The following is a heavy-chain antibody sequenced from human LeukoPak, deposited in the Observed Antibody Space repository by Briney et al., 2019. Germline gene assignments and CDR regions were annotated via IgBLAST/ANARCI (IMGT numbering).Heavy chain of an antibody. D-gene: IGHD6-13*01. CDR2: IYYSGST. Sequence: SETLSLTCTVSGGSISSSSYYWGWIRQPPGKGLEWIGSIYYSGSTYYNPSLKSRVTISVDTSKNQFSLKLSSVTAADTAVYYCARAPMILTIYSGSWYAGGAFDIWGQGTMVTVSS. CDR3: ARAPMILTIYSGSWYAGGAFDI. J-gene: IGHJ3*02. V-gene: IGHV4-39*01. CDR1: GGSISSSSYY.